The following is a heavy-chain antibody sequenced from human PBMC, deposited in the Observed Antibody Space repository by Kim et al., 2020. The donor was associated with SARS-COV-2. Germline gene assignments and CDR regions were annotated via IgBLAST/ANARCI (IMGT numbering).Heavy chain of an antibody. D-gene: IGHD3-10*01. Sequence: GGSLRLSCAASGFTFSSYWMSWVRQAPGKGLEWVANIKQDGSEKYYVDSVKGRFTISRDNAKNSLYLQMNSLRAEDTAVYYCARWGVLLWFGELDAFDIWGQGTMVTVSS. CDR3: ARWGVLLWFGELDAFDI. CDR2: IKQDGSEK. J-gene: IGHJ3*02. CDR1: GFTFSSYW. V-gene: IGHV3-7*03.